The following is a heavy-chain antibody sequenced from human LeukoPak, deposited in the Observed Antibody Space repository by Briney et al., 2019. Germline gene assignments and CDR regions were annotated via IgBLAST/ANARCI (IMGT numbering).Heavy chain of an antibody. V-gene: IGHV3-23*01. Sequence: GGPLRLSCAASGFTFTSYAMSWVRQAPGKGLEWVSGISGRGGSTYYADSVKGRFTTSRDNSKNTLYLQMSCLRAEDTAVYYCAKDGSGIGGGYFDFWGQGTLVTVSS. CDR2: ISGRGGST. D-gene: IGHD3-3*01. CDR3: AKDGSGIGGGYFDF. J-gene: IGHJ4*02. CDR1: GFTFTSYA.